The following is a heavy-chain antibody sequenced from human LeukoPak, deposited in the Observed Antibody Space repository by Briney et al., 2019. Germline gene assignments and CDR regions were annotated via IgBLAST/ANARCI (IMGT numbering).Heavy chain of an antibody. CDR2: IRSKANSYAT. Sequence: PGGSLRLSCAASGFTFSGSAIHWVRQASGKGLEWVGRIRSKANSYATAYAASVKGRFTISRDDSKNTAYLQMNSLKTEDTAVYYCTRHLGYDSSGYYYDLWGQGTLVTVSS. CDR3: TRHLGYDSSGYYYDL. CDR1: GFTFSGSA. D-gene: IGHD3-22*01. J-gene: IGHJ5*02. V-gene: IGHV3-73*01.